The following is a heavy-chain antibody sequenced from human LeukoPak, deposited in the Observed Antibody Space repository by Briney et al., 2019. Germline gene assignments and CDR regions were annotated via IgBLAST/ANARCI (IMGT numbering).Heavy chain of an antibody. CDR3: AKRSPGLGVHYGMDV. CDR1: GDSISSSSYY. Sequence: SETLSLTCAVSGDSISSSSYYWGWIRQPPGKGLEWIGSFYFGGNTYYNPSLKSRVTISLDTSKNQFSLNLMSVTAADTAVYYCAKRSPGLGVHYGMDVWGQGATVTVSS. V-gene: IGHV4-39*01. J-gene: IGHJ6*02. D-gene: IGHD1-14*01. CDR2: FYFGGNT.